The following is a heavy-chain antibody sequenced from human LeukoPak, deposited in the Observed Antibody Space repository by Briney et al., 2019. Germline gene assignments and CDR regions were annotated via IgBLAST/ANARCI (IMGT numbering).Heavy chain of an antibody. D-gene: IGHD5-12*01. CDR1: GYSFTSYG. V-gene: IGHV1-69*04. Sequence: ASVKVSCKASGYSFTSYGISWVRQAPGQGLECMGRIIPILGIANYAQKFQGRVTITADKSTSTAYMELSSLRSEDTAVYYCARERGQSIKEGHQRSGYDEGIYYYYGMDVWGQGTTVTVSS. CDR2: IIPILGIA. CDR3: ARERGQSIKEGHQRSGYDEGIYYYYGMDV. J-gene: IGHJ6*02.